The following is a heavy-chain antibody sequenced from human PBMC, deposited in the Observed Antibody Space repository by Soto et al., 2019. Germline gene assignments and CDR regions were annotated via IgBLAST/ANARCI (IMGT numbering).Heavy chain of an antibody. V-gene: IGHV4-39*01. J-gene: IGHJ4*02. CDR1: GGSISSSSYY. CDR2: IYYSGST. Sequence: SETLSLTCTVSGGSISSSSYYWGWIRQPPGKGLEWIGSIYYSGSTYYNPSLKSRVTISVDTSKNQFSLKLSSVTAADTAVYYCASVVDTAMVFGYWGQGXLVTVSS. CDR3: ASVVDTAMVFGY. D-gene: IGHD5-18*01.